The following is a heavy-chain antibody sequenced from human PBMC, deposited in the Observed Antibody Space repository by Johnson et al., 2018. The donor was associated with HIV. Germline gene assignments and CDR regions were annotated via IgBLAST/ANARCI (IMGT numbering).Heavy chain of an antibody. D-gene: IGHD5-12*01. J-gene: IGHJ3*02. Sequence: VQLVESGGGLVQPGGSLRLSCAASGFTFDDYAMHWVRQAPGKGLAWVSGISWTSGSIGYAYSVKGRFTVSRDNAKNSLDLQMSSLGPEDTAVYYCSRHSPRGYIGYDAFDIWGQGTVVTVSS. CDR2: ISWTSGSI. CDR3: SRHSPRGYIGYDAFDI. V-gene: IGHV3-9*01. CDR1: GFTFDDYA.